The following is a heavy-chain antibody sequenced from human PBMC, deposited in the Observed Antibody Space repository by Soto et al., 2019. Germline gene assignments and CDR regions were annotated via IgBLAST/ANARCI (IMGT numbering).Heavy chain of an antibody. V-gene: IGHV4-30-2*01. J-gene: IGHJ5*02. D-gene: IGHD2-15*01. CDR3: ARDRYCSGGSCTNWCDP. CDR2: IYHSGST. CDR1: GGSISSGGYS. Sequence: QLQLQESGSGLVKPSQTLSLTCAVSGGSISSGGYSWSWIRQPPGKGLEWIGYIYHSGSTYYNPSLKSRVTISVDRSKNQFSLKLSSVTAADTAVYYCARDRYCSGGSCTNWCDPWGQGTLVTVSS.